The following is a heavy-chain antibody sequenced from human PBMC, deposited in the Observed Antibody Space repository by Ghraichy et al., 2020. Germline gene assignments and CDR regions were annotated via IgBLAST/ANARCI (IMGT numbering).Heavy chain of an antibody. J-gene: IGHJ4*02. Sequence: ASVKVSCKASGYTFTAYYIHWVRQAPGQGLEWMRRISPNNGGTNYAQKFHDRFTLSTDTSINTAYMELSRLTSDDTAVYFCARASTSSSDFYFWGQGTLVTVSS. D-gene: IGHD6-6*01. CDR3: ARASTSSSDFYF. CDR1: GYTFTAYY. V-gene: IGHV1-2*06. CDR2: ISPNNGGT.